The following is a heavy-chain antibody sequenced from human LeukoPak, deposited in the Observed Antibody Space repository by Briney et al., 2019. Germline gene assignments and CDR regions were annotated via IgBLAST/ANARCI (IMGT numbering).Heavy chain of an antibody. J-gene: IGHJ4*02. Sequence: ASVKVSCKPSGYTFIDYGIQWVRQAPGQRLEWMGWINTGSGNTKYSQKLQGRPTITRDTSASTAYMEVSSLRSEDTAVYFCARESYTSRPHFDYWGQGTLVTVSS. CDR3: ARESYTSRPHFDY. V-gene: IGHV1-3*04. D-gene: IGHD6-6*01. CDR1: GYTFIDYG. CDR2: INTGSGNT.